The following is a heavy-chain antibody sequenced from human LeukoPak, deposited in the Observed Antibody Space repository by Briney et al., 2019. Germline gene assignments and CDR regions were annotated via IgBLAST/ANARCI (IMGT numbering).Heavy chain of an antibody. CDR3: ARTDYYSSGTLYDNWFDP. Sequence: SETLSLTCTVSGASISTYYWTWIRQPPGKELEWIGYIYYSGSTNYNPSLKSRVTMSVDTSKKQFSLKLSSVTAADTAVYYCARTDYYSSGTLYDNWFDPWGQGTLVTVSS. V-gene: IGHV4-59*01. D-gene: IGHD3-10*01. J-gene: IGHJ5*02. CDR1: GASISTYY. CDR2: IYYSGST.